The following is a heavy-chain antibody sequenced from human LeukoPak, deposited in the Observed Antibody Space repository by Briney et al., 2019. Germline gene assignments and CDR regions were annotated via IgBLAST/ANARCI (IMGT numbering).Heavy chain of an antibody. D-gene: IGHD1-26*01. V-gene: IGHV1-3*01. J-gene: IGHJ4*02. CDR1: GYAFTSYA. Sequence: GASVKVSCKASGYAFTSYAMHWVRQAPGQRLEWMGWINAGNGNTKYSQKFQGRVTITRDTSASTAYMELSSLRSEDTAVYYCARDIIVGATLGFLLDYWGQGTLVTVSS. CDR3: ARDIIVGATLGFLLDY. CDR2: INAGNGNT.